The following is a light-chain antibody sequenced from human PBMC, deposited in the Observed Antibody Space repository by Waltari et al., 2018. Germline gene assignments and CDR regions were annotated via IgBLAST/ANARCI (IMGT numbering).Light chain of an antibody. CDR1: QSIGRY. Sequence: DIQMTQSPTSLSASVGDSVTITCRASQSIGRYLNWYQQKPGQAPKLLVYTASRLLNRVPSRFGGSGSGTDCTLTISNLQPEDFATYCCQQSSSSPQSSFGQGTRLEIK. V-gene: IGKV1-39*01. J-gene: IGKJ5*01. CDR2: TAS. CDR3: QQSSSSPQSS.